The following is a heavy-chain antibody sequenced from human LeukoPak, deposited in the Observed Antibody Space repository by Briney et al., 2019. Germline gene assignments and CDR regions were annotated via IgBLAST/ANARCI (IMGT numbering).Heavy chain of an antibody. CDR3: TRLRSGGDY. V-gene: IGHV3-73*01. J-gene: IGHJ4*02. Sequence: GGSLRLSCAASGFTFSGSAMHWVRQASGKGLEWVGRIRGKANSYATAYAASVKGRFTISRDDSKNTAYLQMNSLKTEDTAVYYCTRLRSGGDYWGQGTLVTVSS. CDR2: IRGKANSYAT. D-gene: IGHD6-19*01. CDR1: GFTFSGSA.